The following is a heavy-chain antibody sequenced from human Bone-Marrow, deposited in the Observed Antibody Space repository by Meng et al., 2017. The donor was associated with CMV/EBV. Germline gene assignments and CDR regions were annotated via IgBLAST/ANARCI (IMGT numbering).Heavy chain of an antibody. V-gene: IGHV3-21*01. Sequence: SCKASGGTFSSHSMNWVRQAPGKGLEGVSSISSSSNYRYYADSVKGRFTISRDNAKNSLYLQMNSLRAEDTAVFYCARGEVFLKGLNQYGMDVWGQGTTVTVYS. J-gene: IGHJ6*02. CDR2: ISSSSNYR. CDR3: ARGEVFLKGLNQYGMDV. CDR1: GGTFSSHS.